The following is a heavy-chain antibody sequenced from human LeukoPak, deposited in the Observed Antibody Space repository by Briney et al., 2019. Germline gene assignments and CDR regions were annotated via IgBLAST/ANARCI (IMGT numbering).Heavy chain of an antibody. D-gene: IGHD2-2*02. Sequence: PGGSLRLSCAASGFTFSSYAMSWVRQAPGKGLEWVSAISGSGGSTYYADSVKGRFTISRDNSKNTLYLQMNSLRAEDTAVYYCAAAYGQLLYGPFYYYYGMDVWGQGTTVTVSS. CDR1: GFTFSSYA. CDR3: AAAYGQLLYGPFYYYYGMDV. V-gene: IGHV3-23*01. J-gene: IGHJ6*02. CDR2: ISGSGGST.